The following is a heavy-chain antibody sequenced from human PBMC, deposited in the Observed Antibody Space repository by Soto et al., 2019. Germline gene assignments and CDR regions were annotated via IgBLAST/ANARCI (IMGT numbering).Heavy chain of an antibody. Sequence: QVQLVQSGAEVKKPGSSVKVSCKASGGTFSSYTISWVRQAPGQGLEWMGRIIPILGIANYAQKFQGRVTITADNSKSTAYMELSSLRSEDTAVYYCARDDGLAYCGGDCYSWGQGTLVTVSS. V-gene: IGHV1-69*02. J-gene: IGHJ4*02. D-gene: IGHD2-21*02. CDR1: GGTFSSYT. CDR3: ARDDGLAYCGGDCYS. CDR2: IIPILGIA.